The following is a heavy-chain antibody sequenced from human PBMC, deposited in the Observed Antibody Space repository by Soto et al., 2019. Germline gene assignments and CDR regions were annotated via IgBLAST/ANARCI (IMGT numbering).Heavy chain of an antibody. V-gene: IGHV3-23*01. Sequence: EVQLLESGGGLVQPGGSLRLSCAASGFTFSSYAMSWVRQAPGKGLEWVSAISGSGGSTYYADSVKGRFTISRDNSKNTLYLQMNSLRAEDTAVYYCAKTSRTMVRGVKSGAAFDIWGQGTMVTVSS. D-gene: IGHD3-10*01. J-gene: IGHJ3*02. CDR2: ISGSGGST. CDR3: AKTSRTMVRGVKSGAAFDI. CDR1: GFTFSSYA.